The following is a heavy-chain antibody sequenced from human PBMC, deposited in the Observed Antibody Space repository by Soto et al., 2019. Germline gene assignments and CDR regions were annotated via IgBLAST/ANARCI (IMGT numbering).Heavy chain of an antibody. V-gene: IGHV3-30-3*01. D-gene: IGHD3-9*01. CDR3: ARAPLAGFDWTLDP. CDR1: GFTFSSYA. CDR2: ISYDGSNK. Sequence: PGGSLRLSCAASGFTFSSYAMHWVRQAPGKGLEWVAVISYDGSNKYYADSVKGRFTISRDNSKNTLYLQMNSLRAEDTAVYYCARAPLAGFDWTLDPWGQGTLVTVSS. J-gene: IGHJ5*02.